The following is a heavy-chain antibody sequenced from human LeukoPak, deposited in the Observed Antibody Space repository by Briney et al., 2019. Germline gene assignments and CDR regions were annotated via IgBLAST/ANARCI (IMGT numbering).Heavy chain of an antibody. D-gene: IGHD3-22*01. Sequence: PSGTLSLTCAVYGGSFSGYYWSWIRQPPGKGLEWIGEINHSGSTNYNPSLKGRVTISVDTSKNQFSLKLSSVTAADRAVYYCARGAPRGYYYDSSGSKPFDYWGQGTLVTVSS. J-gene: IGHJ4*02. CDR3: ARGAPRGYYYDSSGSKPFDY. V-gene: IGHV4-34*01. CDR1: GGSFSGYY. CDR2: INHSGST.